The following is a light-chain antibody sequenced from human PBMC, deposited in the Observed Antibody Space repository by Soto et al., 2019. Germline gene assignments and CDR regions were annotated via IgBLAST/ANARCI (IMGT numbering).Light chain of an antibody. CDR2: EVS. V-gene: IGLV2-8*01. CDR1: SSDVVGYNY. CDR3: SSYAGSNPL. Sequence: QSALTQPPSASGSPGQSVTISCTGTSSDVVGYNYVSWYQQHPGNAPKLMIYEVSKRPSGVPDRFSGSKSGNTASLTVSGLQAEDEADYYCSSYAGSNPLFGGGTKLTVL. J-gene: IGLJ2*01.